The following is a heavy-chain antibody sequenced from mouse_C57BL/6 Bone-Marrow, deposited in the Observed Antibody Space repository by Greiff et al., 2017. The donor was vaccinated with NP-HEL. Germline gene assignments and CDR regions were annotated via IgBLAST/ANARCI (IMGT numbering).Heavy chain of an antibody. D-gene: IGHD5-1*01. Sequence: EVQLQQSGPELVKPGASVKISCKASGYTFTDYYMNWVKQSHGKSLEWIGDINPNNGGTSYNQKFKGKATLTVDKSSSTAYMELRSLTSEDSAVYYCADLSPMDYWGQGTSVTVSS. CDR2: INPNNGGT. CDR1: GYTFTDYY. CDR3: ADLSPMDY. V-gene: IGHV1-26*01. J-gene: IGHJ4*01.